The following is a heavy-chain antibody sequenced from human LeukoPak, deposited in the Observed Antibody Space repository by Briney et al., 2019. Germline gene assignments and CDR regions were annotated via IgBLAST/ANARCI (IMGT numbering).Heavy chain of an antibody. CDR1: GFTFSSYA. CDR3: AKDVGEVPAAPDAFDI. V-gene: IGHV3-23*01. CDR2: ISGSGGST. J-gene: IGHJ3*02. Sequence: GGSLRLSCAASGFTFSSYAMSWVRQAPGKGLEWVSAISGSGGSTYYADSVKGRFTISRDNSKNTLYLQMNSLRAEDTVVYYCAKDVGEVPAAPDAFDIWGQGTMVTVSS. D-gene: IGHD2-2*01.